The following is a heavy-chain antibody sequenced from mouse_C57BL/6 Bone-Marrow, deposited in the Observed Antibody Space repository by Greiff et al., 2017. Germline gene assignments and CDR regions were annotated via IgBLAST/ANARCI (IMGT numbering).Heavy chain of an antibody. CDR2: ISDGGSYT. Sequence: EVKLVESGGGLVKPGGSLKLSCAASGFTFSSYAMSWVRQTLEKRLEWVANISDGGSYTYYPDNVKGRFTISRDNAKNKLYLQMSHQKSEDTAMYYCAREGGLTSYTMDYWGQGTSVTVSS. CDR1: GFTFSSYA. D-gene: IGHD4-1*01. J-gene: IGHJ4*01. CDR3: AREGGLTSYTMDY. V-gene: IGHV5-4*01.